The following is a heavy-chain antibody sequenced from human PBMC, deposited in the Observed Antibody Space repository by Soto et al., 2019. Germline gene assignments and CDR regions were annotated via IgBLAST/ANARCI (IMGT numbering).Heavy chain of an antibody. V-gene: IGHV4-34*01. CDR3: ARRKPSGYRFGPRNFFYYGLDV. Sequence: SETLSLSCSVFSASLGDHYWAWIRQSPDKGLEWIGEVHPSGSTDYSPSLKRRLTLSLDTSKNEFSRKAASVTAPATALYFCARRKPSGYRFGPRNFFYYGLDVWGPGTTVTVS. CDR2: VHPSGST. CDR1: SASLGDHY. J-gene: IGHJ6*02. D-gene: IGHD5-18*01.